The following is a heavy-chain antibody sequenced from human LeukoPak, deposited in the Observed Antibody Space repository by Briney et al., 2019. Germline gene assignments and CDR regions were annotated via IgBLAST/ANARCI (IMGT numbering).Heavy chain of an antibody. CDR3: ARLDILTAANFDP. CDR1: GGSISSGNYY. V-gene: IGHV4-31*03. Sequence: PSETLSLTCTVSGGSISSGNYYWSWIRQHPGKGLEWIGYIYYSGGTQYNPSLKSRVTISVDTSKNQFSLRLSSVTAADTAVYYCARLDILTAANFDPWGQGTLVTASS. D-gene: IGHD3-9*01. CDR2: IYYSGGT. J-gene: IGHJ5*02.